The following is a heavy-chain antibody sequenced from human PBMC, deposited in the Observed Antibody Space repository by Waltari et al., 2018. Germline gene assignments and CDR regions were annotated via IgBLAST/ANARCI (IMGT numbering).Heavy chain of an antibody. J-gene: IGHJ4*02. CDR3: TRALWLGELYDY. Sequence: EVQLDESGGGLVQPGGSLRLSCSASGFTFTWYLMNWVRQAPGKGLVWVARINSDGSSTTYADSVKGRFTISRDNAKNTVYLQMNSLRVEDTAVYYCTRALWLGELYDYWGQGTLVTVSS. D-gene: IGHD3-10*01. CDR1: GFTFTWYL. CDR2: INSDGSST. V-gene: IGHV3-74*01.